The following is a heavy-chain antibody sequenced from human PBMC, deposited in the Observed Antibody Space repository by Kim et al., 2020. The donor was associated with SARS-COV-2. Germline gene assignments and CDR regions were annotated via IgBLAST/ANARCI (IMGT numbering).Heavy chain of an antibody. CDR2: ISSGGNT. D-gene: IGHD5-18*01. CDR3: AKDPYNYAYGWCDP. Sequence: GGSLRLSCAASGFSFSSYAMRWVRQAPGKGLEWVSSISSGGNTYYADSVKGRFTISRDNSMNTLYLQMNSLRADDTAMYYCAKDPYNYAYGWCDPWGQGTLVTVSS. J-gene: IGHJ5*02. V-gene: IGHV3-23*01. CDR1: GFSFSSYA.